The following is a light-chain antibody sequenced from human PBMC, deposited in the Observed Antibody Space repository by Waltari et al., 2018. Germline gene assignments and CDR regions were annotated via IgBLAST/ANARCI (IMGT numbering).Light chain of an antibody. Sequence: QSVLTQPPSVSGAPGQRVTISCSGSNSNIGAGYDVHWYQQLPGTAPKLLINGNTNRPSGVPDRFSGAKSGTSASLAISGLRAEDEADFYCQSYDSSLSTYVFGTGTKLTVL. CDR1: NSNIGAGYD. J-gene: IGLJ1*01. V-gene: IGLV1-40*01. CDR3: QSYDSSLSTYV. CDR2: GNT.